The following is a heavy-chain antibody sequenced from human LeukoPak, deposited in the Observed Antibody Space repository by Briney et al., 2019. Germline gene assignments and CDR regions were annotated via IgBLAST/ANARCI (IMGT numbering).Heavy chain of an antibody. Sequence: QPGGSLRLSCAASGFTFSTYWMSWVRQAPGKGLEWVANIKQDGGETYYVDSVKGRFTISRDNAKNSLYLQMSSLRAEDTAVYYCARVRGLLYSGTYYFDYWGQGTLVTVSS. J-gene: IGHJ4*02. CDR1: GFTFSTYW. CDR2: IKQDGGET. D-gene: IGHD1-26*01. CDR3: ARVRGLLYSGTYYFDY. V-gene: IGHV3-7*01.